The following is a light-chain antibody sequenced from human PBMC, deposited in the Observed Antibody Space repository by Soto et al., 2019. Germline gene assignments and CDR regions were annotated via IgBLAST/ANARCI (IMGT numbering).Light chain of an antibody. CDR2: AAS. CDR1: QSISSY. Sequence: DIQMTQSPSSLSASVGDRFTITCRASQSISSYLNWYQQKPGKAPKLLIYAASSLQSGVTSRFSGSGSGTDFTLTISSLQPEDFATYYCQQSYNNPLTFGGGTKVEIK. CDR3: QQSYNNPLT. J-gene: IGKJ4*01. V-gene: IGKV1-39*01.